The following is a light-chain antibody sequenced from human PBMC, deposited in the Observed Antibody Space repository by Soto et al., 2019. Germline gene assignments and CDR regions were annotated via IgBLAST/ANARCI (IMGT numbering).Light chain of an antibody. CDR2: EVS. CDR3: TSHAGSNNYV. J-gene: IGLJ1*01. Sequence: QSGLTQTASASGSPGQSVTISWTGTSSDVGGYNYVSWYQQHPGKAPKLIISEVSKRPSGVTDRFSGSKSGNTASLTVSGLQAEDEADYYCTSHAGSNNYVFGTGTKVTVL. V-gene: IGLV2-8*01. CDR1: SSDVGGYNY.